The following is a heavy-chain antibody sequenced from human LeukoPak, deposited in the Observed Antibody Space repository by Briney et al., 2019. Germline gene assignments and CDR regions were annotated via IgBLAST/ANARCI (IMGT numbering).Heavy chain of an antibody. CDR1: GGSFSGYY. V-gene: IGHV4-34*01. CDR3: ARTGWGRPAPFDY. CDR2: INHSGST. J-gene: IGHJ4*02. D-gene: IGHD3-16*01. Sequence: PSETLSLTCAVYGGSFSGYYWSWIRRPPGKGLEWIGEINHSGSTNYNPSLKSRVTISVDTSKNQFSLKLSSVTAADTAVYYCARTGWGRPAPFDYWGQGTLVTVSS.